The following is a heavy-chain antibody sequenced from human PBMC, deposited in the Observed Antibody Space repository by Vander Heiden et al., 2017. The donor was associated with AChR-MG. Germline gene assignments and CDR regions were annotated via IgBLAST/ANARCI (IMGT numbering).Heavy chain of an antibody. CDR3: ARDPCYGSYGSGTYCKGY. V-gene: IGHV4-31*03. CDR2: IYHNGAT. D-gene: IGHD3-10*01. J-gene: IGHJ4*02. CDR1: GGSISSGDYY. Sequence: QVQLQESGPGLVKPSQTLSLTCSVSGGSISSGDYYWSWIRQHPGKGLQWIGYIYHNGATYYNPSLKSRVIISVDTSKNQFSLKLSSVTAADTAVYYCARDPCYGSYGSGTYCKGYWGQGTLVTVSS.